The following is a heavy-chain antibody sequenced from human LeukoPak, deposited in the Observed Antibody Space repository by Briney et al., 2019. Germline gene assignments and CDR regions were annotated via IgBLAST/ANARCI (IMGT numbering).Heavy chain of an antibody. CDR3: ARDLGLYDYGGNIDY. CDR1: GFTFSSYA. CDR2: ISGSAAYT. V-gene: IGHV3-23*01. J-gene: IGHJ4*02. D-gene: IGHD4-23*01. Sequence: GGSLRLSCAASGFTFSSYAMSWVRQAPGTGLYWVSTISGSAAYTYYADSVKGRFTISRDNSKNTLYLQMNSLRAEDTAVYYCARDLGLYDYGGNIDYWGQGTLVTVSS.